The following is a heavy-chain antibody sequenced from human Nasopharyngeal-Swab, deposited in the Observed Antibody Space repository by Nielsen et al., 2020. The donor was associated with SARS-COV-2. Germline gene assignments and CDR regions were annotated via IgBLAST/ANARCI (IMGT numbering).Heavy chain of an antibody. V-gene: IGHV4-4*07. CDR3: ARDGPGDFWSGYYDY. CDR1: GASISSFY. D-gene: IGHD3-3*01. Sequence: SETLSPTCPLSGASISSFYWSWIRQLAGKGLEWIGRIYTIGSTNYNPTLKSRVTMSVDTSKNQFSLKLSSVTAADTAVYYCARDGPGDFWSGYYDYWGQGTLVTVSS. J-gene: IGHJ4*02. CDR2: IYTIGST.